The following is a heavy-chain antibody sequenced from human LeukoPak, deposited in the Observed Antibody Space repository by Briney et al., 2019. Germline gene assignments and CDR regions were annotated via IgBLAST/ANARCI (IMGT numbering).Heavy chain of an antibody. J-gene: IGHJ4*02. CDR1: GGSFGGYY. D-gene: IGHD2-21*02. Sequence: PSETLSLTCAVYGGSFGGYYWSWIRQPPGKGLEWIGEINHSGSTSYNPSLRSRVIVSVDTSKNHFSLKMSSVTAADTAVYYCARDLASCAGDCYSDGFDYWGQGTLITVSS. CDR2: INHSGST. CDR3: ARDLASCAGDCYSDGFDY. V-gene: IGHV4-34*01.